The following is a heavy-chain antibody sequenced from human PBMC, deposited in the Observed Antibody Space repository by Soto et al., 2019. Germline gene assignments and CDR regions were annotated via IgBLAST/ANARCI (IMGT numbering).Heavy chain of an antibody. CDR1: GGSISSSRSY. CDR3: ARQAAAPGIDLWFDP. D-gene: IGHD6-13*01. V-gene: IGHV4-39*01. CDR2: IFYAGNT. Sequence: SETLSLTCSVSGGSISSSRSYWAWFRQPPGKELEWIANIFYAGNTYYNPSLKSRVTVSVDTSENQFSLKLDSVTAADTAVYYCARQAAAPGIDLWFDPWGQGTLVSVSS. J-gene: IGHJ5*02.